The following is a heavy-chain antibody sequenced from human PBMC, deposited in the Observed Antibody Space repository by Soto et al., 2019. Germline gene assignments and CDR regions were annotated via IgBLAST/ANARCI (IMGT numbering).Heavy chain of an antibody. V-gene: IGHV3-33*01. CDR3: ASPYCRGGRGYPYYYYGMDV. CDR2: IWYDGSNK. CDR1: GFTFSSYG. J-gene: IGHJ6*02. Sequence: QVQLVESGGGVVQPGRSLRLSCAASGFTFSSYGMHWVRQAPGKGLEWVAVIWYDGSNKYYADCVKGRFTISRDNSKNPLYLQMNSRRAEDTAVYYCASPYCRGGRGYPYYYYGMDVWGQGTTVTVSS. D-gene: IGHD2-15*01.